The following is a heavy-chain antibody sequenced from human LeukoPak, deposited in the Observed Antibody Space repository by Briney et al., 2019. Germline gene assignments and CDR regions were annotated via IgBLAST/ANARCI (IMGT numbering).Heavy chain of an antibody. D-gene: IGHD4-17*01. CDR3: ARGFGVTTYYYMDV. CDR1: GGSISGYY. J-gene: IGHJ6*03. V-gene: IGHV4-34*01. Sequence: PSETLSLTCTVSGGSISGYYWSWIRQPPGKGLEWIGEINHSGSTNYNPSLKSRVTISVDTSKNQFSLKLSSVTAADTAVYYCARGFGVTTYYYMDVWGKGTTVTVSS. CDR2: INHSGST.